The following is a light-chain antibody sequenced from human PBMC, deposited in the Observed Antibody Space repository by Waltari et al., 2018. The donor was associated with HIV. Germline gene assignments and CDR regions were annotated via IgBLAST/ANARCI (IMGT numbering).Light chain of an antibody. CDR1: GGHSSYA. CDR3: QTWDTGPWV. V-gene: IGLV4-69*02. CDR2: LNSDGSH. J-gene: IGLJ3*02. Sequence: QLILTQSPSASASLRASVRLTCTLSGGHSSYAIACHQLQPEKGPRYLMKLNSDGSHTKGDGIPDRFSGSSSGTERFLTISSLQSDDEADYYCQTWDTGPWVFGGGTKLTVL.